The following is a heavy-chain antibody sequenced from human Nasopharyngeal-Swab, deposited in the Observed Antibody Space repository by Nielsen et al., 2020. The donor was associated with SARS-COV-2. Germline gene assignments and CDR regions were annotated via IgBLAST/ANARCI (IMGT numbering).Heavy chain of an antibody. V-gene: IGHV3-48*03. CDR1: GFTFSSYE. Sequence: GESLKISYAASGFTFSSYEMNWVRQAPGKGLEWVSYISSSGSTIYYADSVKGRFTISRDNAKNSLYLQMNSLRAEDTAVYYCARVPALIPYYYYGMDVWGQGTTVTVSS. J-gene: IGHJ6*02. CDR2: ISSSGSTI. D-gene: IGHD2-21*01. CDR3: ARVPALIPYYYYGMDV.